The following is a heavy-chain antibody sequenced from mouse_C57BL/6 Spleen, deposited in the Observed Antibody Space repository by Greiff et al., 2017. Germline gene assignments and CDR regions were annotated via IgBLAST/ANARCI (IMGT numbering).Heavy chain of an antibody. CDR1: GYTFTSYW. V-gene: IGHV1-53*01. J-gene: IGHJ3*01. CDR2: INPSNGGT. D-gene: IGHD2-5*01. CDR3: ARVPAYYSNYVFAY. Sequence: QVQLQQSGTELVKPGASVKLSCRASGYTFTSYWMHWVKQRPGQGLEWIGNINPSNGGTNYNEKFKSKATLTVDKSSSTAYMQLSSLTSEDSAVYYCARVPAYYSNYVFAYWGQGTLVTVSA.